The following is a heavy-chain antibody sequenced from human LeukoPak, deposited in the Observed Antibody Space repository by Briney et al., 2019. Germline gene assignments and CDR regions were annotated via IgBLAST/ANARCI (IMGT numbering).Heavy chain of an antibody. CDR1: GFTFSSYW. D-gene: IGHD1-1*01. CDR3: ARDFYHSGTNWYDVFDV. Sequence: GGSLRLSCAASGFTFSSYWMSWVRQAPGKGLEWVANIKQDGSEKYYVDSVKGRFTISRDNAKNSLYLQMNSLRAEGTAVYYCARDFYHSGTNWYDVFDVWGQGTMVTVSS. J-gene: IGHJ3*01. CDR2: IKQDGSEK. V-gene: IGHV3-7*03.